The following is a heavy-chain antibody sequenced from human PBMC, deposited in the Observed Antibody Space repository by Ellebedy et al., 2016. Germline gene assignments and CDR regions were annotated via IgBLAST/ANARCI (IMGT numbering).Heavy chain of an antibody. V-gene: IGHV1-2*02. J-gene: IGHJ4*02. CDR3: ARVFEYSSSSLEGRDY. CDR1: GYTFTGYY. Sequence: ASVKVSXKASGYTFTGYYMHWVRQAPGQGLEWMGWINPNSGGTNYAQKFQGRVTMTRDTSISTAYMELSRLRSDDTAVYYCARVFEYSSSSLEGRDYWGQGTLVTVSS. CDR2: INPNSGGT. D-gene: IGHD6-6*01.